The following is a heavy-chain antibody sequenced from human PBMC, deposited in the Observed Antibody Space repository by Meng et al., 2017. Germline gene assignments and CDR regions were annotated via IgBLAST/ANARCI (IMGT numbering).Heavy chain of an antibody. Sequence: GGPLRLSFAASGFTFSSYGRHWVRQAPGKGLEWVAVIWYDGSNKYYADSVKGRFTISRDNSKTTLYLQMNSLRAEDTAVYYCARDGGGYYFWETGYNWFDPWGQGTLVTVSS. D-gene: IGHD3-22*01. CDR3: ARDGGGYYFWETGYNWFDP. J-gene: IGHJ5*02. V-gene: IGHV3-33*01. CDR2: IWYDGSNK. CDR1: GFTFSSYG.